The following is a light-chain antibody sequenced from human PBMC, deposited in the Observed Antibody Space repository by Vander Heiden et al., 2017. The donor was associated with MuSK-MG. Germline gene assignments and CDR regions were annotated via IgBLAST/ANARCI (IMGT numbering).Light chain of an antibody. CDR1: QSISSW. CDR3: QQNNSYSPCT. J-gene: IGKJ2*02. V-gene: IGKV1-5*03. CDR2: KAS. Sequence: DIQMTQSPSTLSASVGDRVTITCRASQSISSWLAWYQQKPGKAPKLLIYKASSLESGVPSRFSGSGYGTEFTLTISSLQPDDFAPYYCQQNNSYSPCTFGQGTKLEIK.